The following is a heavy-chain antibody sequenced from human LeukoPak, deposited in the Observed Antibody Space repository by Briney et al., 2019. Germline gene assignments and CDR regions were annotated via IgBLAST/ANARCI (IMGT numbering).Heavy chain of an antibody. J-gene: IGHJ4*02. CDR3: ARDLSAHWSFDY. CDR1: GGSFSGYY. V-gene: IGHV4-34*01. D-gene: IGHD1-1*01. CDR2: INHSGST. Sequence: SETLSLTCAVYGGSFSGYYWSWIRQPPGKGLEWIGEINHSGSTNYNPSLKSRVTISVDTSKNQFSLKLSSVTAADTAVYYCARDLSAHWSFDYWGQGTLVTVSS.